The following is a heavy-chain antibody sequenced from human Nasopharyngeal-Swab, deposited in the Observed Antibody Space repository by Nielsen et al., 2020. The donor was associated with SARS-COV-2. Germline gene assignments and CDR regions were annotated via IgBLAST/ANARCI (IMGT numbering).Heavy chain of an antibody. D-gene: IGHD1-26*01. CDR2: IYYNGNT. CDR3: ARSLVGVSRHFDY. CDR1: GASIAYSTFY. J-gene: IGHJ4*02. V-gene: IGHV4-39*07. Sequence: SETLSLTCTVSGASIAYSTFYGGWIRQPPGKGLEWIGNIYYNGNTYQNPSLKSRLTISVDKSKNQFSLRLSSVTSADTAVYYCARSLVGVSRHFDYWGQGALVTVSS.